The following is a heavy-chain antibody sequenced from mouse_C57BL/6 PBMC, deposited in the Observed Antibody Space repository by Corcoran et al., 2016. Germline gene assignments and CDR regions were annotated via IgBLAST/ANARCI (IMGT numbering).Heavy chain of an antibody. Sequence: DVQLQESGPGLVNPSQSLSLPCSVTGYSIPSGYSWNWIRQFPGNNREWMGYIIYDGRNNYNPSLKNRISITRDTSKNQFFLKLNSVTTEDTATYDGARAPTAQSRNYAMDDWGQGTSVTVSS. J-gene: IGHJ4*01. CDR1: GYSIPSGYS. V-gene: IGHV3-6*01. CDR3: ARAPTAQSRNYAMDD. D-gene: IGHD3-2*02. CDR2: IIYDGRN.